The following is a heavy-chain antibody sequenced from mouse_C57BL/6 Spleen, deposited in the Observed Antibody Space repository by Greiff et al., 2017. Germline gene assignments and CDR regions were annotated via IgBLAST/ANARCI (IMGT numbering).Heavy chain of an antibody. D-gene: IGHD1-1*01. J-gene: IGHJ1*03. V-gene: IGHV1-22*01. CDR2: INPNNGGT. CDR1: GYTFTDYN. CDR3: ARSPLITTEYFDV. Sequence: EVKVVESGPELVKPGASVKMSCKASGYTFTDYNMHWVKQSHGKSLEWIGYINPNNGGTSYNQKFKGKATLTVNKSSSTAYMELRSLTSEDSAVYYCARSPLITTEYFDVWGTGTTVTVSS.